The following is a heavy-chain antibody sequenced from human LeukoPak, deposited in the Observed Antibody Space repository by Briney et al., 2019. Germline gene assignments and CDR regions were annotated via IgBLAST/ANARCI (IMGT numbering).Heavy chain of an antibody. J-gene: IGHJ3*02. CDR3: ESILYCSSTSCYTGHDAFDI. V-gene: IGHV3-23*01. CDR1: GFTFSSYP. D-gene: IGHD2-2*02. CDR2: ISGSGGST. Sequence: GGSLRLSCAASGFTFSSYPMSWLRPAPGKGLEGVSVISGSGGSTYYAHPMKGRFTISRDNSKNTLYLQMNSLRAEDTAVYYCESILYCSSTSCYTGHDAFDIWGQGTMVTVSS.